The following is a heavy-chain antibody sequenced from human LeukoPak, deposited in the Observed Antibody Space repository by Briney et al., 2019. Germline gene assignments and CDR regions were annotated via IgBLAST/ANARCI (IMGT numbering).Heavy chain of an antibody. CDR2: IGTAGDT. J-gene: IGHJ4*02. V-gene: IGHV3-13*01. Sequence: PGGSLRLSCAASGFTFSSYDMHWVRQATGKGLEWVSAIGTAGDTYYPGSVKGRFTISRENARNSLYLQMNSLRAEDTAMYYCARQMQSHGNFDSWGQGTLVTVSS. CDR3: ARQMQSHGNFDS. D-gene: IGHD1-26*01. CDR1: GFTFSSYD.